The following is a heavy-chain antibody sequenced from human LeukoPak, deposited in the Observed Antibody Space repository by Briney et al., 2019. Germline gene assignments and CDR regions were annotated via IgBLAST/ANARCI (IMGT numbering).Heavy chain of an antibody. V-gene: IGHV3-21*01. J-gene: IGHJ6*03. CDR2: ISRSNSYI. CDR3: AREAASYSSSHYYLYMDV. Sequence: GGSLRLSCLASGFPFSSYGMHWVRRAPGKGLEWVSSISRSNSYIYYADSVKGRFTISRDNAKNSLYLQMNSLRAEDTAVYYCAREAASYSSSHYYLYMDVWGKGTTVTVSS. CDR1: GFPFSSYG. D-gene: IGHD6-6*01.